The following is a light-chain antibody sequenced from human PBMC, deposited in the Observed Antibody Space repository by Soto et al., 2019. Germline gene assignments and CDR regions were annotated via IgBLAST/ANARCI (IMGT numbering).Light chain of an antibody. CDR3: QKSNSAPIS. Sequence: MKQSPSSLSAYVGDRVTITCRASQSISSYLNWYQQKPGKAPKLLIYAASSLQSGVPSRFSGSGSGTDFTLTISSLQAEDVATYYCQKSNSAPISFGQRTLLEI. CDR2: AAS. V-gene: IGKV1-39*01. J-gene: IGKJ5*01. CDR1: QSISSY.